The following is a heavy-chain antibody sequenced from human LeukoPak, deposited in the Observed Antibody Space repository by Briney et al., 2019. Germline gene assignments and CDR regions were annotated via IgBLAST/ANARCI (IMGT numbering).Heavy chain of an antibody. V-gene: IGHV4-4*09. CDR3: ARLNLAAREDY. CDR1: GGSISSYY. J-gene: IGHJ4*02. CDR2: IYTSGST. D-gene: IGHD6-6*01. Sequence: PSETLSLTCTVSGGSISSYYWSWMRQPPGKGLEWIGYIYTSGSTNYNPSLKSRVTISVDTSKNQFSLKLSSVTAADTAVYYCARLNLAAREDYWGQGTLVTVSS.